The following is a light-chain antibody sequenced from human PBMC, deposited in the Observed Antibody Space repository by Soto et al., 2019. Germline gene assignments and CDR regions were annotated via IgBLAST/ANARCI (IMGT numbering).Light chain of an antibody. CDR2: DAS. V-gene: IGKV3-11*01. J-gene: IGKJ2*01. Sequence: EIVLTQSPATLSLSPGERATLSCRASQSISSYLAWYQQKPGQAPRLLISDASNRATGIPARFSGSGSGTDFSLTISSLEPEDFAIYYCQQRSNWPRTFGQGTKLEL. CDR3: QQRSNWPRT. CDR1: QSISSY.